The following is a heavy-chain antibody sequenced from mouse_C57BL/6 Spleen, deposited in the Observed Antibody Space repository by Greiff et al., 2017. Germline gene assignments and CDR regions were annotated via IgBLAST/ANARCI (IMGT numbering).Heavy chain of an antibody. CDR3: ARDQEWDYGRWYFDV. CDR2: ISYDGSN. D-gene: IGHD1-1*01. J-gene: IGHJ1*03. V-gene: IGHV3-6*01. Sequence: EVHLVESGPGLVKPSQSLSLTCSVTGYSITSGYYWNWIRQFPGNKLEWMGYISYDGSNNYNPSLKNRISITRDTSKNQFFLKLNSVTTEDTATYYGARDQEWDYGRWYFDVWGTGTTVTVSS. CDR1: GYSITSGYY.